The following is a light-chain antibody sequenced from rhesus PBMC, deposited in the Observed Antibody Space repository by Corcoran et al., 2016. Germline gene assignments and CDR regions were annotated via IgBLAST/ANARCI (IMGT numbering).Light chain of an antibody. Sequence: SYDLTQPPSVSAASGQTARITCGRDNIGKKNVQWYQQRPPQAPVMVVYSDSQRPTGIPERFSGSNAGDTATLTISGVEAGDEAEYYCQVLDSNTKYDVFGSGTKWTVL. V-gene: IGLV3-25*02. CDR3: QVLDSNTKYDV. CDR2: SDS. J-gene: IGLJ6*01. CDR1: NIGKKN.